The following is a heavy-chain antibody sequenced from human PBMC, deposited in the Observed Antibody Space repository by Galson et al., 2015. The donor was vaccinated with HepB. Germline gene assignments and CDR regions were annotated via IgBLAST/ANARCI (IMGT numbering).Heavy chain of an antibody. CDR2: ISSSSSYT. Sequence: SLRLSCAASGFTFSDYYMSWIRQAPGKGLEWVSYISSSSSYTNYADSVKGRFTISRDNAKNSLYLQMNSLRAEDTAVYYCARNYGGKSNWFDPWGQGTLVTVSS. CDR1: GFTFSDYY. J-gene: IGHJ5*02. D-gene: IGHD4-23*01. V-gene: IGHV3-11*06. CDR3: ARNYGGKSNWFDP.